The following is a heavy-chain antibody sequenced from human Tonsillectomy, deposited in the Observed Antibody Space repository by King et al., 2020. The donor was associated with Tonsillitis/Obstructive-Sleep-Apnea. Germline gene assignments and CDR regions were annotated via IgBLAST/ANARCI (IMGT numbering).Heavy chain of an antibody. J-gene: IGHJ4*02. CDR1: GYTFINYG. D-gene: IGHD3-22*01. Sequence: QLVQSGAEVKKPGASVKVSCKASGYTFINYGISWVRQAPGQGLEWMAWISAHNGHTNYAQKLQGRVTMTTDASTSTAYMELRSLRSDDTAVYYCARDSMSDYYDSSAYYTFNYWGQGTLVIVSS. CDR2: ISAHNGHT. V-gene: IGHV1-18*01. CDR3: ARDSMSDYYDSSAYYTFNY.